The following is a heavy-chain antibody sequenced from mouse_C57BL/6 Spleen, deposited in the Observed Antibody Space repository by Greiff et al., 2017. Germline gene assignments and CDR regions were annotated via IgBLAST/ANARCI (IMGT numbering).Heavy chain of an antibody. CDR2: ISYDGSN. CDR1: GYSITSGYY. CDR3: ARDRGYQFAY. Sequence: EVKLQESGPGLVKPSQSLSLTCSVTGYSITSGYYWNWIRQFPGNKLEWMGYISYDGSNNYNPSLKNRISITRDTSKNQFFLKLNSVTTEDTATYYCARDRGYQFAYWGQGTLVTVSA. J-gene: IGHJ3*01. V-gene: IGHV3-6*01.